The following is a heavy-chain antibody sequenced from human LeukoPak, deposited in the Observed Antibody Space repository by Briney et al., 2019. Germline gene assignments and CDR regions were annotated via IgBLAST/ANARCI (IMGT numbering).Heavy chain of an antibody. Sequence: GGSLRLSCAASGFTFSSYSMNWVRQAPGKGLEWVSSISSSSSYIYYADSVKGRFTISRDNAKNSLYLQMNSLRAEDTAVYYCARGPTKSARRGGYYMDVWGKGTTVTVSS. D-gene: IGHD1-26*01. CDR2: ISSSSSYI. V-gene: IGHV3-21*01. CDR1: GFTFSSYS. CDR3: ARGPTKSARRGGYYMDV. J-gene: IGHJ6*03.